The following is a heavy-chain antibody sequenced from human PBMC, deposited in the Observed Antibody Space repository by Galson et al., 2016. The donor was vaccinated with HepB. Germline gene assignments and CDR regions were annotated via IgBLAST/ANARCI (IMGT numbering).Heavy chain of an antibody. V-gene: IGHV3-7*01. D-gene: IGHD3-9*01. J-gene: IGHJ4*02. CDR3: GRGQTYGIRSDFLDH. CDR2: LKRNGGDQ. CDR1: GFPFSDHW. Sequence: SLRLSCAASGFPFSDHWMNWVRQAPGKGLEWVANLKRNGGDQFYVDSVRGRFTVSRDDVKNSFFLQMSSLGVEDTAVYYCGRGQTYGIRSDFLDHWGQGTVVTVSS.